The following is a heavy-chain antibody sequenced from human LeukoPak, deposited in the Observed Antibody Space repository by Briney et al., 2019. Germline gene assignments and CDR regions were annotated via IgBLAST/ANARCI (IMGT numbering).Heavy chain of an antibody. CDR3: AKRADGCSGVSCYYYYMDV. Sequence: GSLRLSCPASGFPFSNYAMNWVRRAPGKGAERVSTIIGVGDSTYYAESVKGRFTMSRDNSKNTVYLQMNSLRVEDTAIYYCAKRADGCSGVSCYYYYMDVWGKGTTVTVSS. D-gene: IGHD2-15*01. CDR1: GFPFSNYA. V-gene: IGHV3-23*01. CDR2: IIGVGDST. J-gene: IGHJ6*03.